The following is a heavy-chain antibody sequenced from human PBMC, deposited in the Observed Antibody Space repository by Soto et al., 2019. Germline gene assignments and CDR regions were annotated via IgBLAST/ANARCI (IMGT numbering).Heavy chain of an antibody. Sequence: SETLSLTCTVSGGSISSYYWSWIRQPPGKGLEWIGYIYYSGSTNYNPSLKSRVTISVDTSKNQFSLKLSSVTAADTAVYYCARVYDFWSGWVAFDIWGQGTMVTVSS. D-gene: IGHD3-3*01. V-gene: IGHV4-59*01. CDR3: ARVYDFWSGWVAFDI. CDR1: GGSISSYY. CDR2: IYYSGST. J-gene: IGHJ3*02.